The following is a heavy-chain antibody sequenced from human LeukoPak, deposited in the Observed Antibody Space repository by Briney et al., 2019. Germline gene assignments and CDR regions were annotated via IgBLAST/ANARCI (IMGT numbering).Heavy chain of an antibody. V-gene: IGHV1-8*01. CDR2: MNPNSGNT. D-gene: IGHD3-22*01. J-gene: IGHJ4*02. Sequence: ASVRVSCKASGYTFTRYDINWVRQATGQGLEWMGCMNPNSGNTGYAQNLQGRVTMTRNTPTSTAYMELSSLRSEDTDVYDCACRRYYYDSSGYYYGFDYWGQGTLVTVSS. CDR1: GYTFTRYD. CDR3: ACRRYYYDSSGYYYGFDY.